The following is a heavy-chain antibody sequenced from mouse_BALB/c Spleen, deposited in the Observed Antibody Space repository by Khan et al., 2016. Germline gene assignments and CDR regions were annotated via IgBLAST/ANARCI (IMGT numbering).Heavy chain of an antibody. CDR1: GFDFRRYW. D-gene: IGHD1-1*01. CDR3: ARAWYYGYLAY. CDR2: INPDSRTI. Sequence: EVKLLESGGGLVQPGGSLKLSCAASGFDFRRYWMSWVRQAPGKGLEWIGEINPDSRTINYTPSLKDKFTISRDNAKNTLYLQMSKVRSEDTALYYCARAWYYGYLAYWGQGTLVSVSA. V-gene: IGHV4-1*02. J-gene: IGHJ3*01.